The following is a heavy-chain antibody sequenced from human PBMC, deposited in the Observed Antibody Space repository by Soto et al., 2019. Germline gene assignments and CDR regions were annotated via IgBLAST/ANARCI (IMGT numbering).Heavy chain of an antibody. CDR2: INHSGST. V-gene: IGHV4-34*01. CDR3: ARARGGDNCSGGSCYSHYYYYMDV. Sequence: SETLSLTCAVYGGSFSGYYWSWIRQPPGKGLEWIGEINHSGSTNYNPSLKSRVTISVDTSKNQFSLKLSSVTAADTAVYYCARARGGDNCSGGSCYSHYYYYMDVWGKGTTVTVSS. D-gene: IGHD2-15*01. J-gene: IGHJ6*03. CDR1: GGSFSGYY.